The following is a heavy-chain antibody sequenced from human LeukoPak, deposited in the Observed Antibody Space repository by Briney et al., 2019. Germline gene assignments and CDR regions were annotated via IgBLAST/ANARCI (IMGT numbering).Heavy chain of an antibody. V-gene: IGHV4-4*07. CDR1: GSSISNYY. J-gene: IGHJ4*02. Sequence: SETLSLTCTVAGSSISNYYWGWIRQPAGKGLEWIGRIYTSGGPDYNPSLKSRVTMSVDTSKNHFSLKLTSVTAADTALYYCARENRDYDGSGYYYRYWGRGTLVTVSS. D-gene: IGHD3-22*01. CDR3: ARENRDYDGSGYYYRY. CDR2: IYTSGGP.